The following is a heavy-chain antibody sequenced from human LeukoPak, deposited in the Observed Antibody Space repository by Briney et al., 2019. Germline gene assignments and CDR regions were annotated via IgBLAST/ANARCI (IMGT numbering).Heavy chain of an antibody. J-gene: IGHJ4*02. CDR2: IYYSGST. Sequence: ASETLSLTCAVYGGSFSGYYWSWIRQPPGKGLEWIGYIYYSGSTNYNPSLKSRVTISVDTSKNQFSLKLSSVTAADTAVYYCARVVTTNTLDYWGQGTLVTVSS. D-gene: IGHD4-11*01. V-gene: IGHV4-59*01. CDR1: GGSFSGYY. CDR3: ARVVTTNTLDY.